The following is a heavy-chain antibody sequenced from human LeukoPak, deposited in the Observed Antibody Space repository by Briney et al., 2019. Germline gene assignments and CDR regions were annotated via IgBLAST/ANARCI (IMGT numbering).Heavy chain of an antibody. CDR2: INPSGGST. D-gene: IGHD2-21*02. CDR3: ARVVPGTTWVGTYFDN. J-gene: IGHJ4*02. V-gene: IGHV1-46*01. CDR1: GYTFTNYY. Sequence: ASVKVSCKASGYTFTNYYMHWVRQAPGQGLEWMGIINPSGGSTSKAQKFQGRVTMNRDTSTSTVYMELSSLRSEDTAVYYCARVVPGTTWVGTYFDNWGQGTLVSVSS.